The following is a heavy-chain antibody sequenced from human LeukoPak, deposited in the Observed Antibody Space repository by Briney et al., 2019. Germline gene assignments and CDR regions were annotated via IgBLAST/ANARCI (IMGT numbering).Heavy chain of an antibody. J-gene: IGHJ4*02. CDR1: GYTFTSYY. CDR2: INPSGGSA. D-gene: IGHD5-12*01. V-gene: IGHV1-46*01. CDR3: AGSMVATSIFDY. Sequence: ASVKVSCKASGYTFTSYYMHWVRQAPGQGLEWMGIINPSGGSASYAQKFQGRVTMTRDTSTSTVYMELSSLRSEDTAVYYCAGSMVATSIFDYWGQGTLVTVSS.